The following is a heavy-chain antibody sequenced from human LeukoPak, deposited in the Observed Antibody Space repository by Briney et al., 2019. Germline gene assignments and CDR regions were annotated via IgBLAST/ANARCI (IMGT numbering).Heavy chain of an antibody. J-gene: IGHJ4*02. CDR1: GFPFSSYA. V-gene: IGHV3-30*04. CDR2: LSYDGSNK. D-gene: IGHD2-2*01. CDR3: ARDWGSIVVVPAAPENYFDC. Sequence: GGSLRLLCAASGFPFSSYAMHWVRQAPGKGLEWVAVLSYDGSNKYYAESVKGRFTIYRDNCKNTLYVQVDRLGAEDTGVYYCARDWGSIVVVPAAPENYFDCCGEGTLVTVCS.